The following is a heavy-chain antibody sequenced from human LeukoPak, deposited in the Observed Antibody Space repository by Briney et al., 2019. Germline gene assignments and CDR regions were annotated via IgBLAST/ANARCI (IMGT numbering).Heavy chain of an antibody. CDR3: AREGTPQVSTWYDL. CDR1: GVTLSPYG. CDR2: ISYEGGTQ. J-gene: IGHJ5*02. D-gene: IGHD3-10*01. Sequence: GGSLRLSCAASGVTLSPYGMHWVRQAPGKGLEWVAVISYEGGTQHYADSVKGRYIISRDNPRNTLYLQMNNLRTEDTAVYYCAREGTPQVSTWYDLWGQGTQVIVSS. V-gene: IGHV3-30*03.